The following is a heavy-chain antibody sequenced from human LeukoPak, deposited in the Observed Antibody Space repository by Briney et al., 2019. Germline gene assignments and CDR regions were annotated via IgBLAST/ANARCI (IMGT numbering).Heavy chain of an antibody. V-gene: IGHV3-49*03. CDR3: TRDLAQNIAAAEY. CDR2: IRTKTYGGTT. Sequence: GGSLRLSCTASGFTFNNYAMSWFRQAPGKGLEWVGFIRTKTYGGTTEYAASVKGRVAISRDDSKSIAYLQMNSLKTEDTAVYYCTRDLAQNIAAAEYWGQGTQVTVSS. J-gene: IGHJ4*02. CDR1: GFTFNNYA. D-gene: IGHD6-13*01.